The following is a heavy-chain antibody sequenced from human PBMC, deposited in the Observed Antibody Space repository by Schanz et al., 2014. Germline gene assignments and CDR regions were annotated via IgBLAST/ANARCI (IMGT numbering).Heavy chain of an antibody. CDR2: IYSGGST. CDR1: GFTVSSNY. CDR3: ARDGGRDGYNLAFDV. D-gene: IGHD5-12*01. Sequence: EVQLVESGGGLVQPGGSLRLSCAASGFTVSSNYMSWVRQAPGKGLEWVAVIYSGGSTFYTDSVKGRFTISRDNPKNSLYLQMNSLRVEDTAVYFCARDGGRDGYNLAFDVWGQGTLVTVSS. V-gene: IGHV3-53*01. J-gene: IGHJ3*01.